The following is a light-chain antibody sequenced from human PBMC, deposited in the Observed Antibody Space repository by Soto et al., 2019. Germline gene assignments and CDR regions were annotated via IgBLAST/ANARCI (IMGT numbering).Light chain of an antibody. J-gene: IGKJ3*01. V-gene: IGKV2-40*01. CDR2: TLS. Sequence: DIVMTQTPLSLPVTPGEPASISCTCSQSILDNDDGNTYMDWYLQKPGRTPQLLIYTLSYRASGVPDRFRGCGSGTDFRLKISGVEAEEVAVYFFMQRIEFPFTGGPWTKVDIK. CDR1: QSILDNDDGNTY. CDR3: MQRIEFPFT.